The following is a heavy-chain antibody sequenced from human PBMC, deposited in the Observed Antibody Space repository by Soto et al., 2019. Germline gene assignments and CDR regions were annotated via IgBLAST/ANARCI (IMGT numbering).Heavy chain of an antibody. CDR3: TRDASRDSSARGWFDP. D-gene: IGHD6-13*01. CDR2: ISSNSAYI. J-gene: IGHJ5*02. CDR1: GFTFRSFT. V-gene: IGHV3-21*01. Sequence: SVGSLRLSCAASGFTFRSFTMNWVRQAPGKGLEWVSTISSNSAYIYYTDALRGRFTISRDNAKNSLHLQMNSLRAEDTAVYYCTRDASRDSSARGWFDPWGPGTLVTVSS.